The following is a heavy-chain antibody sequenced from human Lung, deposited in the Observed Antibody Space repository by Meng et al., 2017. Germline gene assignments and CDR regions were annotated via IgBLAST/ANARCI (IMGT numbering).Heavy chain of an antibody. CDR2: INHSGST. CDR1: GGSFSDYY. V-gene: IGHV4-34*01. J-gene: IGHJ4*02. D-gene: IGHD4-11*01. CDR3: ARGPTTMAHDFDY. Sequence: QLQLQRWGVGPLKPSETLSPTCVVSGGSFSDYYWSWIRKSPGKGLEWIGEINHSGSTNYNPSLESRATISVDTSQNNLSLKLSSVTAADSAVYYCARGPTTMAHDFDYWGQGTLVTVSS.